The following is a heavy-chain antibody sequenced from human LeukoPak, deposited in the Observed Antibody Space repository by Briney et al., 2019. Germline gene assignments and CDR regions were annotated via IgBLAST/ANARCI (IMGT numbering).Heavy chain of an antibody. J-gene: IGHJ4*02. Sequence: GGSLRLSCAASGFTFSSYGMPWVRQAPGKGLEWVAVIWYDGSNKYYADSVKGRFTISRDNSKNTLYLQMNSLRAEDTAVYYCARDDSSGYFDYWGQGTLVTVSS. CDR2: IWYDGSNK. V-gene: IGHV3-33*01. CDR1: GFTFSSYG. D-gene: IGHD3-22*01. CDR3: ARDDSSGYFDY.